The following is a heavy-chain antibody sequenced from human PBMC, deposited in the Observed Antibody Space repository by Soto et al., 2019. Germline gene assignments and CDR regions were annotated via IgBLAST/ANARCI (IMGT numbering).Heavy chain of an antibody. V-gene: IGHV5-10-1*01. J-gene: IGHJ6*02. D-gene: IGHD6-6*01. Sequence: PGESLKISCKGSGYSFTSYWISWVRQMPGKGLEWMGRIDPSDSYTNYSPSFQGHVTIPADKSISTAYLQWSSLKASDTAMYYCARLGSSSVSRYYYGMDVWGQGTTVTVSS. CDR1: GYSFTSYW. CDR3: ARLGSSSVSRYYYGMDV. CDR2: IDPSDSYT.